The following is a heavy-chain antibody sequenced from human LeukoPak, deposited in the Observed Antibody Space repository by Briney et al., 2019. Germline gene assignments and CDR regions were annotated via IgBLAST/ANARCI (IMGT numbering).Heavy chain of an antibody. CDR3: ATQLHSSWSPNWFDP. V-gene: IGHV1-24*01. CDR2: FDPEDGET. D-gene: IGHD6-13*01. J-gene: IGHJ5*02. Sequence: ASVKVSCKVSGYTLTELSMHWVRQAPGKGLEWMGGFDPEDGETIYAQKFQGRVTMTEDTSTDTAYMELSSLRSEDTAVYYCATQLHSSWSPNWFDPWGQGTLVTVSS. CDR1: GYTLTELS.